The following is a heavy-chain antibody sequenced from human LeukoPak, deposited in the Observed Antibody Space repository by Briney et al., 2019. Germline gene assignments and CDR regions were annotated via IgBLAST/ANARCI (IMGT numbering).Heavy chain of an antibody. CDR2: ISGSGGST. V-gene: IGHV3-23*01. CDR3: AKAPAGAAAAYYYYGMDV. CDR1: GFTVSSYA. Sequence: GGSLRLSCAASGFTVSSYAMTWVRQAPGKGLEWVSVISGSGGSTYYADSVKGRFTIARDNSKNTLYLQMNSLRAEDTAVYYCAKAPAGAAAAYYYYGMDVWGQGTTVTVSS. J-gene: IGHJ6*02. D-gene: IGHD6-13*01.